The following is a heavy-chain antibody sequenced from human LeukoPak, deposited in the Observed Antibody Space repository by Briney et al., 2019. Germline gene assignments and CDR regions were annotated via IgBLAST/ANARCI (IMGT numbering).Heavy chain of an antibody. V-gene: IGHV4-39*01. CDR1: GGSSSSSSYY. CDR3: ARHFQDTAMVSYYFDY. J-gene: IGHJ4*02. CDR2: IYYSGST. Sequence: PSETLSLTCTASGGSSSSSSYYWGWIRQPPGKGLEWIGSIYYSGSTYYNPSLKSRVTISVDTSKNQFSLKLSSVTAADTAVYYCARHFQDTAMVSYYFDYWGQGTLVTVSS. D-gene: IGHD5-18*01.